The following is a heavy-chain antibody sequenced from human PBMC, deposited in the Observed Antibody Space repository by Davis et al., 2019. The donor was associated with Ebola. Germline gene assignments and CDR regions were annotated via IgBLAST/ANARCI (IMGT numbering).Heavy chain of an antibody. Sequence: PGGSLRLSCAASGFTFSTHGMHRVRQAPVKGLEGVAVIWYDGSNKYDADSVKGRFTISRDNSKNTLYLQMNRLRAEDTAVYYCRAVAEGGYWGQGTLVTVS. CDR1: GFTFSTHG. CDR3: RAVAEGGY. CDR2: IWYDGSNK. V-gene: IGHV3-33*01. J-gene: IGHJ4*02. D-gene: IGHD6-19*01.